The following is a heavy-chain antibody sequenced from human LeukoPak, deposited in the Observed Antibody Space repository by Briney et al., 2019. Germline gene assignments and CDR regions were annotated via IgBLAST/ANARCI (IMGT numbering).Heavy chain of an antibody. V-gene: IGHV3-30*03. CDR2: ISYDGSNK. D-gene: IGHD3-10*01. CDR1: GFTFSSYW. CDR3: ASTSPPYGSGSYYNPFDYYYGMDV. Sequence: GGSLRLSCAASGFTFSSYWMSWVRQAPGKGLEWVAVISYDGSNKYYADSVKGRFTISRDNSKNTLYLQMNSLRAEDTAVYYCASTSPPYGSGSYYNPFDYYYGMDVWGQGTTVTVSS. J-gene: IGHJ6*02.